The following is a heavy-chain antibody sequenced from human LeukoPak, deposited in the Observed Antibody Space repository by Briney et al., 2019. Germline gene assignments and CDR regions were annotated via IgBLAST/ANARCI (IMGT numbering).Heavy chain of an antibody. CDR1: GGTFSSYA. Sequence: GASVKVSCKASGGTFSSYAISWVRQAPGQGLEWMGGIIPIFGTANYAQKFQGRVTITADKSTSTAYMELSSLRSEDTAVYYCARGGHGVTDSGSYYGSYFDYWGQGTLVTVSS. D-gene: IGHD1-26*01. CDR3: ARGGHGVTDSGSYYGSYFDY. J-gene: IGHJ4*02. V-gene: IGHV1-69*06. CDR2: IIPIFGTA.